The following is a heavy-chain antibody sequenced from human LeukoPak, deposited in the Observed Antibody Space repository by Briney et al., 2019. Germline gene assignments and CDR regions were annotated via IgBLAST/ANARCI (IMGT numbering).Heavy chain of an antibody. CDR3: VRVAGWHWFDP. CDR2: IYTSGST. D-gene: IGHD6-19*01. Sequence: PSQTLSLTCTVSGNSISSGDNYWSWIRQPAGTGLEWIGRIYTSGSTNYNPSLKSRVTISGDTSKNQFSLKLSSVTAADTAVYYCVRVAGWHWFDPWGQGALVTVSS. J-gene: IGHJ5*02. V-gene: IGHV4-61*02. CDR1: GNSISSGDNY.